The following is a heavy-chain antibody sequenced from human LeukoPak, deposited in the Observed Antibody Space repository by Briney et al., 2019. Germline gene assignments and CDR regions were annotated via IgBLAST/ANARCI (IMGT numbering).Heavy chain of an antibody. CDR3: AKDRIAARPSGFDY. CDR1: GFTFSSYA. V-gene: IGHV3-23*01. CDR2: ISGSGGST. D-gene: IGHD6-6*01. J-gene: IGHJ4*02. Sequence: GGSLRLSCAAPGFTFSSYAMSWVRQAPGKGLEWASAISGSGGSTYYADSVKGRFTISRDNSKNTLYLQMNSLRAEDTAVYYCAKDRIAARPSGFDYWGQGTLVTVSS.